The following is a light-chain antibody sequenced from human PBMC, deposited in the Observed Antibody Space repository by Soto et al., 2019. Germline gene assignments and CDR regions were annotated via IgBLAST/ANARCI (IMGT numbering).Light chain of an antibody. Sequence: EIVLTQSPASLSLSPGERATLSCRASQSVGGYLAWYQQKPGRAPRLLIYDASNRATGIPSRFSGSGSGTEFTLTISSLQPDDFATYYCQHYNSYSEAFGQGTKVDIK. CDR2: DAS. V-gene: IGKV3-11*01. J-gene: IGKJ1*01. CDR1: QSVGGY. CDR3: QHYNSYSEA.